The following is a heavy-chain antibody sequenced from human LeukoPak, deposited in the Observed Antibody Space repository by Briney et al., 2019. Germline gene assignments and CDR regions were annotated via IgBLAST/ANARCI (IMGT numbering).Heavy chain of an antibody. D-gene: IGHD6-19*01. V-gene: IGHV1-8*01. Sequence: ASVKVSCKASGYTFTSYDINWVRQATGQGLEWMGWMNPNSGNTGYAQKFQGRVTMTRNTSISTAYMELSSLRSEDTAVYYCARVFRRDWYLGYWGQGTLVTVSS. CDR2: MNPNSGNT. CDR1: GYTFTSYD. CDR3: ARVFRRDWYLGY. J-gene: IGHJ4*02.